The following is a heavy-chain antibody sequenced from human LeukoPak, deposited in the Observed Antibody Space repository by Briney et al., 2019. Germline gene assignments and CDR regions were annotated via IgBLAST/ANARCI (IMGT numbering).Heavy chain of an antibody. CDR1: GGTFSSYA. V-gene: IGHV1-69*13. Sequence: SVKVSCKASGGTFSSYAISWVRQAPGQGLEWMGGIIPIFGTANYAQKFQSRVTITADESTSTAYMELSSLRSEDTAVYYCAAMVRGHSDAFDIWGQGTMVTVSS. D-gene: IGHD3-10*01. J-gene: IGHJ3*02. CDR2: IIPIFGTA. CDR3: AAMVRGHSDAFDI.